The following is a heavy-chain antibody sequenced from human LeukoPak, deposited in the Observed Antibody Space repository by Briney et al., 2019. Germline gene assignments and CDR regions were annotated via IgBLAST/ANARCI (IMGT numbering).Heavy chain of an antibody. Sequence: GGTLRLSCAASGFTLSSYGMSWVRQAPGKGLEWVSAISGSGGSTYYADSVKGRFTISRDNSKNTLYLQMNSLRAEDTAVYYCTGYDPFDYWGQGTLVTVSS. CDR2: ISGSGGST. J-gene: IGHJ4*02. CDR1: GFTLSSYG. D-gene: IGHD5-12*01. V-gene: IGHV3-23*01. CDR3: TGYDPFDY.